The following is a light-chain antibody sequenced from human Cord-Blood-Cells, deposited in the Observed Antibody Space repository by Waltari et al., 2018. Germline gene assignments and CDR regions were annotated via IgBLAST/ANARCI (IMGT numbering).Light chain of an antibody. CDR2: DAS. V-gene: IGKV3-11*01. CDR1: QSVSSY. J-gene: IGKJ2*01. CDR3: QQRSNWPPMYT. Sequence: EIVFTQSPATLSLSPGDIAPLSSRASQSVSSYVAWYQQKPGQAPRLLIYDASNRATGIPARFSGSGSGTDFTLTISSLEPEDFAVYYCQQRSNWPPMYTFGQGTKLEIK.